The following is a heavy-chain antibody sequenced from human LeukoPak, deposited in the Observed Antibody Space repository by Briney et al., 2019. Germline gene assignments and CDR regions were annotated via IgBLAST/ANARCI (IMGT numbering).Heavy chain of an antibody. CDR1: GFTFSSYW. Sequence: PGGSLRLSCAASGFTFSSYWTHWVRQARGKGLVWVSRINSDGSSTSYADSVKGRFTISRDNAKNTLYLQMNSLRAEDTAVYYCAREAIQLWPRAYYDSSGYSDYWGQGTLVTVSS. D-gene: IGHD3-22*01. J-gene: IGHJ4*02. CDR3: AREAIQLWPRAYYDSSGYSDY. CDR2: INSDGSST. V-gene: IGHV3-74*01.